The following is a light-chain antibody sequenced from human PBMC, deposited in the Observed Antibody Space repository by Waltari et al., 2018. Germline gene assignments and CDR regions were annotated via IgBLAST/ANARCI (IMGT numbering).Light chain of an antibody. V-gene: IGLV1-44*01. CDR3: ATWDDRLDNVV. Sequence: QSVFTHPPSASGTPGQRVTISCSGSSSNIGSNTVNWYQQLPATAPKFLIYSNNQRPSGVPDRFSGSKSGTSASLAISGLQSEDEADYYCATWDDRLDNVVFGGGTKLTVL. J-gene: IGLJ2*01. CDR1: SSNIGSNT. CDR2: SNN.